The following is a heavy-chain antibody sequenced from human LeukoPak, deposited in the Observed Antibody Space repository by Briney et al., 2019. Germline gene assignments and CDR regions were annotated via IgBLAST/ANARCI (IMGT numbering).Heavy chain of an antibody. CDR1: GGSISSSSYY. J-gene: IGHJ4*02. CDR3: ARQVYSSNFDY. V-gene: IGHV4-39*01. Sequence: PSETLSLTCTVSGGSISSSSYYWGWIRQPPGKGLEWIGSIYYSGSTYYNPSLKSRVTISVDTSKNQFSLKLSSVTAADTAVYYCARQVYSSNFDYWGQGTLVTVSS. CDR2: IYYSGST. D-gene: IGHD2-8*01.